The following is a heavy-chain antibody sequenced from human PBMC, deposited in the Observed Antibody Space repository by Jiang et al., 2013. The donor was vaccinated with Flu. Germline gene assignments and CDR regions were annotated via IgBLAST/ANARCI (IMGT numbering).Heavy chain of an antibody. D-gene: IGHD3-3*01. V-gene: IGHV1-18*01. CDR1: GYTFTSYG. J-gene: IGHJ5*02. CDR2: ISAYNGNT. Sequence: SGAEVKKPGASVKVSCKASGYTFTSYGISWVRQAPGQGLEWMGWISAYNGNTNYAQKLQGRVTMTTDTSTSTAYMELRSLRSDDTAVYYCARIEGLRFLEWLSSGWFDPWGQGTLVTVSS. CDR3: ARIEGLRFLEWLSSGWFDP.